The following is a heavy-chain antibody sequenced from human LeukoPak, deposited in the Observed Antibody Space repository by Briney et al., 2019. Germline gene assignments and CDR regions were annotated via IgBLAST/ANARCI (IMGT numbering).Heavy chain of an antibody. CDR1: GFTFSAYA. J-gene: IGHJ3*02. D-gene: IGHD4-17*01. Sequence: GGSLRRYGTASGFTFSAYAMMWVRQAPGKGPEWGSAIRGGGGSAFYADSVKGWFTISRDNSKYTLFLQMNSLRAEDTAVYYCARDPNGDYIGAFDMWGPGTMVTVSS. CDR2: IRGGGGSA. V-gene: IGHV3-23*01. CDR3: ARDPNGDYIGAFDM.